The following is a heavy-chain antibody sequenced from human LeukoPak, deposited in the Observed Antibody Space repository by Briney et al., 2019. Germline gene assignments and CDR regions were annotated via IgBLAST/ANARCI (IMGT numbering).Heavy chain of an antibody. D-gene: IGHD2-8*02. J-gene: IGHJ5*02. V-gene: IGHV4-59*13. CDR2: GGYSGRG. CDR3: ARGAAHCSGSECPRWFPP. CDR1: GGSIGSYC. Sequence: PSETLSLTCTVSGGSIGSYCWSWGRQPPGKGLEWVGYGGYSGRGSYNPSLKSRSGISVDASKNQFSLHLGSVTAADTAVYHCARGAAHCSGSECPRWFPPWGQGTLVTVSS.